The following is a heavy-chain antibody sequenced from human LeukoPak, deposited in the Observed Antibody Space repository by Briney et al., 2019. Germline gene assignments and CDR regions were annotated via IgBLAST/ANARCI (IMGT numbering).Heavy chain of an antibody. D-gene: IGHD1-26*01. CDR1: GGSISSYY. Sequence: SETLSLTCTVSGGSISSYYWSWIRQPPGKGLEWIGYIYYSGSTNYNPSLKSRVTISVDTSKNQFSLKLSSVTAADTAVYYCARDGKLSGSYQIDYWGQGTLVTVSS. V-gene: IGHV4-59*12. J-gene: IGHJ4*02. CDR3: ARDGKLSGSYQIDY. CDR2: IYYSGST.